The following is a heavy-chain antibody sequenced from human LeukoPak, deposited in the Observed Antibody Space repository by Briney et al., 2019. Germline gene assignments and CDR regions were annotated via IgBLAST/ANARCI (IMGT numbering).Heavy chain of an antibody. Sequence: GGSLRLSCAASGFTFSIYAMNWVRQAPGKGLEWVSGISDSGRNTYYSDSVKGRFTISRDNSESTVYLQMNSLTAEDTAQYYCATGCVGSPNCQTTGYDHWGQGTLVAVSS. CDR3: ATGCVGSPNCQTTGYDH. CDR1: GFTFSIYA. D-gene: IGHD2-2*01. V-gene: IGHV3-23*01. J-gene: IGHJ4*02. CDR2: ISDSGRNT.